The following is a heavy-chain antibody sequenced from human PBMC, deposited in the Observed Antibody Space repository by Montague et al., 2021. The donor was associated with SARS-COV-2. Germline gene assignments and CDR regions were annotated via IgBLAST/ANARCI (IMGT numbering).Heavy chain of an antibody. CDR2: INHSGST. J-gene: IGHJ6*02. CDR1: SGSFRGYY. D-gene: IGHD3-10*01. CDR3: ARLGAITLVRGITKADFSNYGMDV. Sequence: SETLSPTCAVPSGSFRGYYWSWIRQPPGKGLEWIGEINHSGSTTYNPSLESRVSISVDTSNKQFSLKVTSVTAADTAVYYCARLGAITLVRGITKADFSNYGMDVWGQGTTVTVSS. V-gene: IGHV4-34*01.